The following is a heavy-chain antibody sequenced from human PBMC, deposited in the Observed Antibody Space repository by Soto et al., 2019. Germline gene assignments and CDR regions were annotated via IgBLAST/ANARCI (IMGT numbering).Heavy chain of an antibody. Sequence: GGSLRLSCAASGFTFSDYYMSWIRQAPGKGLEWVSYFSNSGSTMFYADSVKGRFTISRDNAKNSMYLQMNSLRAEDTAMYYCARRSSGRLTTAWAPLDWWGQGTLVTVSS. CDR2: FSNSGSTM. J-gene: IGHJ4*02. V-gene: IGHV3-11*01. CDR1: GFTFSDYY. D-gene: IGHD2-15*01. CDR3: ARRSSGRLTTAWAPLDW.